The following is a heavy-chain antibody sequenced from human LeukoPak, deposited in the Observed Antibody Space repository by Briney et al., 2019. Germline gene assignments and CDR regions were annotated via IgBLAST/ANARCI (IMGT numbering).Heavy chain of an antibody. CDR1: GFTFSSYA. CDR2: ISSNGGST. CDR3: ARGNLGGYYFDY. V-gene: IGHV3-64*01. D-gene: IGHD1-14*01. J-gene: IGHJ4*02. Sequence: GGSLRLSCAASGFTFSSYAMHWVRQAPGGGLEYVSAISSNGGSTYYANSVKGRFTIYRENYKNTLYLQMGSLSAEDIAVYYCARGNLGGYYFDYWGQGTLVTVSS.